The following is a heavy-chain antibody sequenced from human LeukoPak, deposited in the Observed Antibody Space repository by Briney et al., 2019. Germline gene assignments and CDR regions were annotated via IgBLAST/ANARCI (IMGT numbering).Heavy chain of an antibody. J-gene: IGHJ4*02. CDR1: GFTLSSYA. CDR2: STVGGTNT. Sequence: SGGSLRLSCAASGFTLSSYAMSWVRQAPGTGLEWVSGSTVGGTNTHYADSVKGRFTISRDHSKNMLYLQMNSLRAEDTAIYYCGKDIYAYVTNCFFDYWGQGSLVTVSS. D-gene: IGHD4-17*01. V-gene: IGHV3-23*01. CDR3: GKDIYAYVTNCFFDY.